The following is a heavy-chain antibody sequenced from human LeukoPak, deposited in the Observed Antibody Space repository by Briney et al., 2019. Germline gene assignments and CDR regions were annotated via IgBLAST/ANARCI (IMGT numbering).Heavy chain of an antibody. CDR3: ARGGPRRIVATTSFDY. CDR1: GYTFTSYG. V-gene: IGHV1-18*01. D-gene: IGHD5-12*01. Sequence: GASVKVSCKASGYTFTSYGISWVRQAPGQGLEWMGWISAYNGNTNYAQKFQGRVTITADESTSTAYMELSSLRSEDTAVYYCARGGPRRIVATTSFDYWGQGTLVTVSS. CDR2: ISAYNGNT. J-gene: IGHJ4*02.